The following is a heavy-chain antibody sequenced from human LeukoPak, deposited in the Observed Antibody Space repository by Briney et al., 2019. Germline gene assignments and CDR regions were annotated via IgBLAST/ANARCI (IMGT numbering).Heavy chain of an antibody. J-gene: IGHJ4*02. D-gene: IGHD5-12*01. Sequence: SETLSLTCTVSGGSISSSSYYWSWVRQPPGKGLEWIGYIYHSGSTKYNPSLKSRVTISVDTSKNQFSLNLSSVTAADTAVYYCARSGYSGSDFNYWGQGTLVTVSS. V-gene: IGHV4-61*01. CDR1: GGSISSSSYY. CDR3: ARSGYSGSDFNY. CDR2: IYHSGST.